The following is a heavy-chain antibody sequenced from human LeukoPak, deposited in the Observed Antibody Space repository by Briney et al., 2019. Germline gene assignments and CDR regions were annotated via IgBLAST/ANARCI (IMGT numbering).Heavy chain of an antibody. CDR1: GGTFSSYA. CDR3: ASSGWTGGAFDI. Sequence: SVKVSCKASGGTFSSYAISWVRQAPGQGLEWMGGIIPIFGTANYAQKFQGRVTITADESTSTAYMELSSLRSEDTAVYYCASSGWTGGAFDIWGQGTMVTVSS. J-gene: IGHJ3*02. CDR2: IIPIFGTA. V-gene: IGHV1-69*13. D-gene: IGHD6-19*01.